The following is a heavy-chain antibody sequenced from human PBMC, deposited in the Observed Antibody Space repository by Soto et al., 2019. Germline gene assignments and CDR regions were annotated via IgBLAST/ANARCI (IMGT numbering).Heavy chain of an antibody. Sequence: SVKVSCKAPGGTFSSYAISWVRQAPGQGLEWMGGIIPIFGTAKYAQKFQGRVTITADESTSTGYMELSSLRSEDTAVYYCARSQGGSSSLDIYYYYYYGMDVGAQGTTVTVSS. CDR2: IIPIFGTA. CDR3: ARSQGGSSSLDIYYYYYYGMDV. V-gene: IGHV1-69*13. D-gene: IGHD2-15*01. CDR1: GGTFSSYA. J-gene: IGHJ6*02.